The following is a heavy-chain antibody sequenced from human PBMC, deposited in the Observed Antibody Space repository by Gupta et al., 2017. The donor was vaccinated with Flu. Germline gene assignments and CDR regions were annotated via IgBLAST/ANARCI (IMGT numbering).Heavy chain of an antibody. V-gene: IGHV3-7*01. J-gene: IGHJ5*01. Sequence: PGKGREWVATIKQDGSDQDYVDSVKGRFTVSRDSAKNSLYLQMNGRRGEDTAVYYCAKGSHDSKYRCFESWGQGTLVTVSS. D-gene: IGHD4-4*01. CDR3: AKGSHDSKYRCFES. CDR2: IKQDGSDQ.